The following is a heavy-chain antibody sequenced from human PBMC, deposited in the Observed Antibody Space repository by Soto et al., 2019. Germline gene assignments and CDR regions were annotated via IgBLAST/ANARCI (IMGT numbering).Heavy chain of an antibody. V-gene: IGHV3-7*01. CDR1: GFTFSSYW. CDR3: ARVFSAKYYYYYYMDV. D-gene: IGHD6-25*01. CDR2: IKQDGSEK. Sequence: GGSLRLSCAASGFTFSSYWMSWVRQAPGKGLEWVANIKQDGSEKYYVDSVKGRFTISRDNAKNSLYLQMNSLRAEDTAVYYCARVFSAKYYYYYYMDVWGKGTTVTVS. J-gene: IGHJ6*03.